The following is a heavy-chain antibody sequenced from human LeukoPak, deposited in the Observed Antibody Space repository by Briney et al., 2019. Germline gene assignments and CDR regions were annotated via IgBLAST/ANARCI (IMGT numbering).Heavy chain of an antibody. Sequence: ASVKVSCKTSGYTFTAYYIHWVRQAPGQGLEWMGWINPSSGATNYAQKFQGRVAMTRDTSISTAYMELSSLRYDDTAFYYCARDSRSSGFHFDYWGQGTLVTVSS. CDR1: GYTFTAYY. CDR2: INPSSGAT. CDR3: ARDSRSSGFHFDY. J-gene: IGHJ4*02. D-gene: IGHD6-6*01. V-gene: IGHV1-2*02.